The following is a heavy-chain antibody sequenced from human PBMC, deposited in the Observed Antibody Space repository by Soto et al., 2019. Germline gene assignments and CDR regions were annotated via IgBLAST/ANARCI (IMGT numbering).Heavy chain of an antibody. CDR1: GYTFTSYG. V-gene: IGHV1-18*01. CDR2: ISAYNGNT. J-gene: IGHJ6*02. D-gene: IGHD3-10*01. CDR3: AGDRAGYYGSGSELGKYYYYGMDV. Sequence: ASVKVSCKASGYTFTSYGISWVRQAPGQGLEWMGWISAYNGNTNYAQKLQGRVTMTTDTSTSTAYMELRSLRSDDTAVYYCAGDRAGYYGSGSELGKYYYYGMDVWGQGTTVTVSS.